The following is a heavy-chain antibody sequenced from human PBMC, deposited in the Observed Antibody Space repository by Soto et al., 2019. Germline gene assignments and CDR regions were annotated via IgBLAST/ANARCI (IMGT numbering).Heavy chain of an antibody. D-gene: IGHD1-20*01. Sequence: QVQLQESGPGLVQPSETLSLTCTVSGGSISPYYWSWVRQPPGKGLEWIGFIWFSGSTTYNPSLRSRVTMSVDTSNNQLSLEVTSVTAADTAVYYCARESSGDHNHNWFDPWGQGTLVTVSA. V-gene: IGHV4-59*01. CDR1: GGSISPYY. CDR2: IWFSGST. J-gene: IGHJ5*02. CDR3: ARESSGDHNHNWFDP.